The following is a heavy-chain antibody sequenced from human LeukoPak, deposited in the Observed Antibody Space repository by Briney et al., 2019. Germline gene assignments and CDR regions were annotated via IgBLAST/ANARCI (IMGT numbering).Heavy chain of an antibody. J-gene: IGHJ4*02. CDR2: IYTSGST. V-gene: IGHV4-61*02. D-gene: IGHD2-2*01. CDR1: GGFISSGSYY. Sequence: SQTLSLTCTVSGGFISSGSYYWSWIRQPAGKGLEWIGRIYTSGSTNYNPSLKSRVTISVDTSKNQFSLKLSSVTAADTAVYYCASRHLGYCSSTSCPPGYFDYWGQGTLVTVSS. CDR3: ASRHLGYCSSTSCPPGYFDY.